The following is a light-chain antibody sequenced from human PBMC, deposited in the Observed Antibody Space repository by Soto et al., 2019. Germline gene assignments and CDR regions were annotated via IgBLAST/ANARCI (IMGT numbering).Light chain of an antibody. Sequence: QSVLTQPPSVSGAPGQRVTISCTGSSSNIGAGYNVHWYQQVPGTAPKLLIYGDSNRPSGVPDRFSGSKSGTSASLAITGLQAEDEADYYCQSYDSSLSGWLXXXGTKLTVL. CDR2: GDS. V-gene: IGLV1-40*01. CDR1: SSNIGAGYN. CDR3: QSYDSSLSGWL. J-gene: IGLJ3*02.